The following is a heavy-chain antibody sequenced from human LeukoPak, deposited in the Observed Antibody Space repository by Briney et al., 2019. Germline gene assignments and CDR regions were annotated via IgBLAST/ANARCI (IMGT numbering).Heavy chain of an antibody. V-gene: IGHV1-18*01. J-gene: IGHJ4*02. CDR1: GYTFTSYD. D-gene: IGHD3-22*01. Sequence: ASLKVSCKASGYTFTSYDINWVRQAPGQGLEWMGWISAYNGNTNYAQKLQGRVTMTTDTSTSTAYMELRSLRYDDTAVYYCAKDLFRYYDSSGQDYWGQGTLVTVSS. CDR3: AKDLFRYYDSSGQDY. CDR2: ISAYNGNT.